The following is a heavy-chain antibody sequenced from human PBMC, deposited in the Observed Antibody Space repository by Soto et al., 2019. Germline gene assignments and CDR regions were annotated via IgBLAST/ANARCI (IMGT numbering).Heavy chain of an antibody. D-gene: IGHD3-16*01. V-gene: IGHV1-69*01. J-gene: IGHJ4*02. Sequence: QVQLVQSGAEVKKPGSSVKVSCKASGGTFRSFAFSWVRQAPGHGLEWMGGIIPLFGTTNYAQRFQGRFTITADESTSTAYMELSSLKSEDTAIYYCAKDTDHAYDFWGQGTLVTVSS. CDR1: GGTFRSFA. CDR2: IIPLFGTT. CDR3: AKDTDHAYDF.